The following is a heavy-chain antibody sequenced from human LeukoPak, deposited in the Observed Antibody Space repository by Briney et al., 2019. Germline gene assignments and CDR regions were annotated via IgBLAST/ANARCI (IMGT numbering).Heavy chain of an antibody. Sequence: GGSLRLSCVASGFTLSSDGMNWVRQARGKGLGWVSGITSGTRTYYADSVKGRFTISRDNSKNTLYLQMNSLRAEDTAVYYCAKDYYYGSGNYYYHYMDVWGKGTTVTISS. CDR1: GFTLSSDG. CDR3: AKDYYYGSGNYYYHYMDV. J-gene: IGHJ6*03. V-gene: IGHV3-23*01. CDR2: ITSGTRT. D-gene: IGHD3-10*01.